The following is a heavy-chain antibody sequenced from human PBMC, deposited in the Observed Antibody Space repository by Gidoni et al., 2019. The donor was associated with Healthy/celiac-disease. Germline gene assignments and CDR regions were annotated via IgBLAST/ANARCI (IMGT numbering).Heavy chain of an antibody. J-gene: IGHJ4*02. Sequence: QVQLQESGPGLAKASENPSPTGTVSAGSISSYYWSWIRQPPGKGLEWIGYIYYSGSTNYPPSLQSRVTISVDTSKNQFSLKLSSVAAADTAVYYCARGKDRSAYYFDYWGQGTLVTVSS. CDR1: AGSISSYY. CDR2: IYYSGST. V-gene: IGHV4-59*01. D-gene: IGHD3-22*01. CDR3: ARGKDRSAYYFDY.